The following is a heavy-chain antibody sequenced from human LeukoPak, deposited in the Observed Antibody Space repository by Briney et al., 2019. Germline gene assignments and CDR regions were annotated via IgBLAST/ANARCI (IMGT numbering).Heavy chain of an antibody. V-gene: IGHV3-21*01. Sequence: PGGSLRLSCAASGFTFSSYSMNWVRQAPGKGLEWVPSISSSSYIYYADSVKGRFTISRDNAKNSLYLQMNSLRAEDTAVYYCARGGEDSSGWYEHFDYWGQGTLVTVSS. CDR1: GFTFSSYS. D-gene: IGHD6-19*01. J-gene: IGHJ4*02. CDR3: ARGGEDSSGWYEHFDY. CDR2: ISSSSYI.